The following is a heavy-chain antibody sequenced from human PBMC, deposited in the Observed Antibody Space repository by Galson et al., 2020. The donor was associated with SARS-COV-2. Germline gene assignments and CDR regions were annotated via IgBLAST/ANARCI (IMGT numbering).Heavy chain of an antibody. V-gene: IGHV4-39*01. CDR2: IYYSGTT. CDR3: ARRGGTVTTKHFDL. CDR1: GGSISTTSYF. D-gene: IGHD4-17*01. Sequence: SETLSLTCTVSGGSISTTSYFWAWIRQPPGKGLEWIGTIYYSGTTYYNPSLRSRVTISVDTSRNQFPLKMNSVTAADTAVYYCARRGGTVTTKHFDLWGRGTLVTVS. J-gene: IGHJ2*01.